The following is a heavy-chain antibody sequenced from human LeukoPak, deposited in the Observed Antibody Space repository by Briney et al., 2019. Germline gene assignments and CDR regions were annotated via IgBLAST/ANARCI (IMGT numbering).Heavy chain of an antibody. J-gene: IGHJ6*03. V-gene: IGHV1-69*01. CDR3: AREVVVVAATWANYYYYYMDV. Sequence: SVKVSCKASGGTFSSYAISWVRQAPGQGLEWMGGIIPIFGTANYAQKFQGRVTITADESTSTAYMELSSLRSEDTAVYYCAREVVVVAATWANYYYYYMDVWGKGTTVTVTS. CDR2: IIPIFGTA. CDR1: GGTFSSYA. D-gene: IGHD2-15*01.